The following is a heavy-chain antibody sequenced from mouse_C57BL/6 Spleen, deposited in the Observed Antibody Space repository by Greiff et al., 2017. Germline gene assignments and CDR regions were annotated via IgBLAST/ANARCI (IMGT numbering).Heavy chain of an antibody. CDR3: AREGDGDYSFAD. D-gene: IGHD2-13*01. CDR2: IHPNRGST. CDR1: GYTFTSYW. J-gene: IGHJ3*01. V-gene: IGHV1-64*01. Sequence: QVQLQQPGAELVKPGASLKLSCKASGYTFTSYWMHWVKQRPVHGLAWIGMIHPNRGSTHYNEKFNSKATLTVDNSSSTAYMQLRGLTSEDSAVYYWAREGDGDYSFADWGQGTLVTVSA.